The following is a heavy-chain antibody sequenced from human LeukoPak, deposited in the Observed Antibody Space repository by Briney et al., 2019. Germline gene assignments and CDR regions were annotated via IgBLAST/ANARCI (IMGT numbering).Heavy chain of an antibody. CDR1: GYTFTSYG. D-gene: IGHD2-2*01. CDR2: IYPSDSDT. J-gene: IGHJ3*02. Sequence: KVSCKASGYTFTSYGISWVRQAPGQGLEWMGIIYPSDSDTTYSPSFQGQVTISADKSMNTVYLQWGSLKASDTAMYYCARRGGYCSSTTCYGVSRAFDIWGQGTMVSLSS. CDR3: ARRGGYCSSTTCYGVSRAFDI. V-gene: IGHV5-51*01.